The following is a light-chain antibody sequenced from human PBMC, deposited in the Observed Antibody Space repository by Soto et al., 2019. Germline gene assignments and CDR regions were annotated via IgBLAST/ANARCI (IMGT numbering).Light chain of an antibody. CDR1: STDVRSYKY. V-gene: IGLV2-14*03. CDR3: SSYTGSITPYV. J-gene: IGLJ1*01. Sequence: QSALTQPASVSGSPGQSITISCIGTSTDVRSYKYVSWYQQHPGKAPKLIIYDVDNRPSGVSNRFSGSKAGYTASLTISGLQAEDEADYYCSSYTGSITPYVVGTGTKLTVL. CDR2: DVD.